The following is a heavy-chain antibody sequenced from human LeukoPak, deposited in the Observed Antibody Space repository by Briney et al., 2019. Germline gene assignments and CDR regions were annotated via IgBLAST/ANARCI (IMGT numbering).Heavy chain of an antibody. V-gene: IGHV4-39*07. J-gene: IGHJ5*02. Sequence: SETLSLTCTVSGGSITTSGFYWGWIRQPPGNVLEWIGSIYYSGSTYYNPSLKSRVTISVDTSKNQFSLKLSSVTAADTAVYYCARRFEYSSHVGGDWFDPWGQGTLVTVSS. D-gene: IGHD6-6*01. CDR2: IYYSGST. CDR3: ARRFEYSSHVGGDWFDP. CDR1: GGSITTSGFY.